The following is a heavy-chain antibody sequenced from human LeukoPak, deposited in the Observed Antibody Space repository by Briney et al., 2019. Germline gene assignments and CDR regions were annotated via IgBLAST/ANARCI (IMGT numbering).Heavy chain of an antibody. Sequence: GGSLRLSCAASGFTFSSYSMNWVRQAPEKGLEWVSSIGSSGTYVYYADSVKGRFTISRDNAKNSLSLQMNSLRAEDTAVYYCAREGVGRVNVAGSSVSIQWGQGSLVTVSS. V-gene: IGHV3-21*04. CDR1: GFTFSSYS. CDR2: IGSSGTYV. J-gene: IGHJ4*02. D-gene: IGHD2-2*01. CDR3: AREGVGRVNVAGSSVSIQ.